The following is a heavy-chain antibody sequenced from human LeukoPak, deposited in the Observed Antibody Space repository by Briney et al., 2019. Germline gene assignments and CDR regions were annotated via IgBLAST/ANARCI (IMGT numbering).Heavy chain of an antibody. CDR3: ARGFELITVGGVIGKLIWFDS. Sequence: GGSLRLSCAASGFTFSSYSMNWVRQAPGKGLEWVSSISSSSYYIYYADSVKGRFTISRDNAKNSLYLQMYILRAEDTSVYYWARGFELITVGGVIGKLIWFDSVGQGALVTVSS. D-gene: IGHD3-16*02. V-gene: IGHV3-21*04. CDR1: GFTFSSYS. J-gene: IGHJ5*01. CDR2: ISSSSYYI.